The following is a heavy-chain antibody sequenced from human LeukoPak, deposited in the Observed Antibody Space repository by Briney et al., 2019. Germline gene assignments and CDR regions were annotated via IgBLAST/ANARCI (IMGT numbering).Heavy chain of an antibody. J-gene: IGHJ4*02. V-gene: IGHV3-23*01. CDR2: ISGSGGST. Sequence: GGSLRLSCAASGFTFTNYAMTWVRQAPGKGLEWVSTISGSGGSTYYADSVKGRFTISRDNPKNTLYLQMNSLRAEDAAVYYCAKCGSGWSHFDYWGQGTLVTVSS. CDR1: GFTFTNYA. CDR3: AKCGSGWSHFDY. D-gene: IGHD6-19*01.